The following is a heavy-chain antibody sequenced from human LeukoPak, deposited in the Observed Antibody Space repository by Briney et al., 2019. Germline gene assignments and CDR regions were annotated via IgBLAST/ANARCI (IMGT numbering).Heavy chain of an antibody. CDR1: GGSISNYY. CDR2: IYYSGIT. V-gene: IGHV4-59*08. D-gene: IGHD2-2*01. J-gene: IGHJ4*02. Sequence: TSETLPLTCTVSGGSISNYYWSWIRQPPGKGLEWIGYIYYSGITNYNPSLKSRVTILVDTSKNQFSLKLSSVTAADTAVYYCARQREYQLLYYFDYWGQGTLVTVSS. CDR3: ARQREYQLLYYFDY.